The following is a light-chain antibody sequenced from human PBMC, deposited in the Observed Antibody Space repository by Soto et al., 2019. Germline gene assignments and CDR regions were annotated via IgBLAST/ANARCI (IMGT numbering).Light chain of an antibody. CDR3: XXYXXGADT. V-gene: IGKV3-20*01. J-gene: IGKJ2*01. CDR2: GAS. CDR1: QSVRSNY. Sequence: IVLTQSPGTLSLSPGERATLSCRASQSVRSNYLAWYQQQPGQAPRLLIFGASSRATGVPDRFSGTGSGTDFTLTITRLEPEDSXXXXXXXYXXGADTFGQGTKLEIK.